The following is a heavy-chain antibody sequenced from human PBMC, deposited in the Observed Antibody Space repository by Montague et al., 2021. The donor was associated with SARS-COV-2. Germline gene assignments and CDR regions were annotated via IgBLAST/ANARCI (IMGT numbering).Heavy chain of an antibody. D-gene: IGHD3-22*01. V-gene: IGHV4-61*02. CDR1: GGSICSGSYY. CDR3: ARGRLYYDSSGYYFDY. Sequence: TLSLTCTVSGGSICSGSYYWSWIRQPAGKGLEWIGRIYTSGSTNYNPSLKSRVTISLDTSKNQFSLKLSSVTAADTAVYYCARGRLYYDSSGYYFDYWGQGTLVTVSS. CDR2: IYTSGST. J-gene: IGHJ4*02.